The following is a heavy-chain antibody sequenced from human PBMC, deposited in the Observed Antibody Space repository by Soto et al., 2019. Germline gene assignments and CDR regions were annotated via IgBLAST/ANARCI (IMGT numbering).Heavy chain of an antibody. Sequence: PSETLSLTCTFSGFSISSISYYWGCIRQPPWKWLDLIVSIYYSGSTYYNPSLKSRVTISVDTSKNQFSLKLSSVTAADTAVYYCARLNGKQIINYYDFWSGYYVEGGVDYWGQGTLVTVSS. V-gene: IGHV4-39*01. J-gene: IGHJ4*02. CDR3: ARLNGKQIINYYDFWSGYYVEGGVDY. CDR2: IYYSGST. CDR1: GFSISSISYY. D-gene: IGHD3-3*01.